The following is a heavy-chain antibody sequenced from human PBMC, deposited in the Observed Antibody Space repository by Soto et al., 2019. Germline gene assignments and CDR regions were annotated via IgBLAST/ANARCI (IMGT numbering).Heavy chain of an antibody. CDR1: GFTFDDYA. Sequence: EVQLVESGGGLVQPGRSLRLSCAASGFTFDDYAMHWVRQAPGKGLEWVSGISWNSGSIGYADSVKGRFTISRDNAKNSLYLQMNSLRAEDTALYYCAKGGYCSGGSCHDAFDIWGQGTMVTVSS. J-gene: IGHJ3*02. CDR3: AKGGYCSGGSCHDAFDI. D-gene: IGHD2-15*01. CDR2: ISWNSGSI. V-gene: IGHV3-9*01.